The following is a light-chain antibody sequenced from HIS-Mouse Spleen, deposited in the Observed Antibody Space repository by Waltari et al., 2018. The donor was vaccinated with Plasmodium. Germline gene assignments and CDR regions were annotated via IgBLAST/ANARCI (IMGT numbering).Light chain of an antibody. J-gene: IGKJ2*01. CDR3: QQYGSSPYT. CDR2: GAS. Sequence: EIVLTQSPGTLSLSPGERATLSCRASQSVSSSYLAWNKQKPGQAPRRLIYGASSRATGIPDRFSGSGSGTDFTLTISRLEPEDFAVYYCQQYGSSPYTFGQGTKLEIK. CDR1: QSVSSSY. V-gene: IGKV3-20*01.